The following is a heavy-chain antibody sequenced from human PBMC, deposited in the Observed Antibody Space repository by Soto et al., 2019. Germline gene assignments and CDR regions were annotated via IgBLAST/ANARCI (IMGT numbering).Heavy chain of an antibody. D-gene: IGHD5-12*01. CDR3: ARARYSGYDSVRYYYGMDV. V-gene: IGHV3-48*02. Sequence: EVQLVESGGGLVQPGGSLRLSCAASGFTFSSYSMNWVRQTPGKGLEWVSYISSSSRTIYYADSVKGRFTISRDNAKNXLXXQMNSLRDEDSAVYYCARARYSGYDSVRYYYGMDVWGQGTAVTVSS. J-gene: IGHJ6*02. CDR1: GFTFSSYS. CDR2: ISSSSRTI.